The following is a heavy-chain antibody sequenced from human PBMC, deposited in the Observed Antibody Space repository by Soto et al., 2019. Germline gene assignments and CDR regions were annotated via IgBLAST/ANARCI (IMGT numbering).Heavy chain of an antibody. J-gene: IGHJ4*02. V-gene: IGHV1-18*04. CDR1: GYTFTGYY. CDR2: INANNGDT. D-gene: IGHD2-8*01. CDR3: ARDPNGLIDY. Sequence: GASVKVSCKASGYTFTGYYMHWVRQAPGQGLEWMGWINANNGDTNYAQKLQGRVTMTTDTSTSTAYMELRSLRSDDTAVYYCARDPNGLIDYWGQGTLVTVSS.